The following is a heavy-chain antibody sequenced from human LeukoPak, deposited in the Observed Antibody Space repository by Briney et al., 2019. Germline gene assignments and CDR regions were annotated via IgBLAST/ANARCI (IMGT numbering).Heavy chain of an antibody. Sequence: GGSLRLSCAASGFTFDDYAMHWVRRASGKALESVSLNSGDGGITYYADSVTGRFTISRDNSKNSLYLQMNSLRTEDTALYYCAKDIGYGVGRDAFDIWGQGTMVTVSS. CDR1: GFTFDDYA. CDR2: NSGDGGIT. D-gene: IGHD4-17*01. CDR3: AKDIGYGVGRDAFDI. V-gene: IGHV3-43*02. J-gene: IGHJ3*02.